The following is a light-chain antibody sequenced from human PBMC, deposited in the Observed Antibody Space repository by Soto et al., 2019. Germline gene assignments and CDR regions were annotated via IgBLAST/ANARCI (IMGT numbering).Light chain of an antibody. J-gene: IGLJ2*01. Sequence: QSALTQPASVSGSPGQSITISCTGTSSDVGRYNLVSWYQHHPGKAPKLMIYEVNKRPSGVSIRFSGSKSGNTASLTISGLQSEDEADYYCAAWDDSLSGVVFGGGTKVTVL. CDR2: EVN. CDR1: SSDVGRYNL. V-gene: IGLV2-23*02. CDR3: AAWDDSLSGVV.